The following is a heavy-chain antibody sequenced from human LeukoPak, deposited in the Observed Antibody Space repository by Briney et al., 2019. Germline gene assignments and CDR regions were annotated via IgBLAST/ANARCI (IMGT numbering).Heavy chain of an antibody. J-gene: IGHJ4*02. CDR1: GYSLSSGYY. V-gene: IGHV4-38-2*01. CDR2: IYHSGYT. Sequence: SETLSLTCAVSGYSLSSGYYWGWIRQPPGKGLEWIGTIYHSGYTYNNPSLKSRVTISVHTSKNQFSLKVSSVTAADTAMYYCARYGYGGDYWGQGTLVTVSS. CDR3: ARYGYGGDY. D-gene: IGHD4-23*01.